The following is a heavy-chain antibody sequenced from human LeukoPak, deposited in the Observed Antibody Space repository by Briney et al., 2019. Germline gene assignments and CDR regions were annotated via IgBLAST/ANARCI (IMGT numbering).Heavy chain of an antibody. CDR2: IYYSGST. J-gene: IGHJ4*02. CDR3: ATERPTVTILDY. V-gene: IGHV4-59*01. D-gene: IGHD4-17*01. Sequence: PSETLSLTCTVYGVSISSYYGSWVRQPPGKGLEGLGYIYYSGSTNYNPSLKSRAIISEDTSKKHFSQKLSSVTAAHTAVYYCATERPTVTILDYWGQGPLVPLPS. CDR1: GVSISSYY.